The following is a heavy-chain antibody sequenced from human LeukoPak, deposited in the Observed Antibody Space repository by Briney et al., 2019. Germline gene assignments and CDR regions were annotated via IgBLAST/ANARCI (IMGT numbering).Heavy chain of an antibody. CDR2: ISSSGSTI. CDR1: GFTFSSYE. CDR3: ARTKEMASISYFDS. J-gene: IGHJ4*02. V-gene: IGHV3-48*03. Sequence: GGSLRLSCAASGFTFSSYEMNWVRQAPGKGLEWVSYISSSGSTIYYADSVKGRFTISRDNAKNSLYLQMNSLRAKDTAVYYCARTKEMASISYFDSWGQGTLVTVSS. D-gene: IGHD5-24*01.